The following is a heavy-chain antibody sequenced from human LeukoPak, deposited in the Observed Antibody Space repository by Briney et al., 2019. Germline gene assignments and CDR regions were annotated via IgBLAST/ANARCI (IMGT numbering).Heavy chain of an antibody. Sequence: PGGSLRLSCAASGFTFSSYAMSWVRQAPGKGLEWVSAISGSGGSTYYADSVKGRFTISRDNSKNTLYLQMNSLRAEDTAVYYCAKMPRGSTMIVVASSDYWGQGTLVTVSS. CDR2: ISGSGGST. V-gene: IGHV3-23*01. CDR3: AKMPRGSTMIVVASSDY. D-gene: IGHD3-22*01. J-gene: IGHJ4*02. CDR1: GFTFSSYA.